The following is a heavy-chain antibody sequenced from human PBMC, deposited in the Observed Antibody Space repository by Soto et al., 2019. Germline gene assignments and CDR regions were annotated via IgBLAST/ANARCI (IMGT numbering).Heavy chain of an antibody. Sequence: SVKVSCKASGGTFSSYAISWVRQAPGQGLEWMGGIIPIFGTANYAQKFQGRVTITADKSTSTAYMELSSLRSEDTAVYYCARGLDDSSGYYLKNWFDPWGQGNLVTVSS. CDR2: IIPIFGTA. D-gene: IGHD3-22*01. CDR1: GGTFSSYA. J-gene: IGHJ5*02. CDR3: ARGLDDSSGYYLKNWFDP. V-gene: IGHV1-69*06.